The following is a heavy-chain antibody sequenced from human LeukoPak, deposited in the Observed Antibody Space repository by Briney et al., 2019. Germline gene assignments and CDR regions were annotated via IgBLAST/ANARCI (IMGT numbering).Heavy chain of an antibody. CDR1: GYTFSSYY. CDR3: AKHGRMTTVVTPPLY. J-gene: IGHJ4*02. V-gene: IGHV1-46*01. Sequence: GASMKVSCKASGYTFSSYYIHWVRQAPGQGLEWMGIINPSGGSTTYAQKFQGRVTMTRDTSTGTVYMELSSLRSEDTAVYYCAKHGRMTTVVTPPLYWGQGTLVTVSS. D-gene: IGHD4-23*01. CDR2: INPSGGST.